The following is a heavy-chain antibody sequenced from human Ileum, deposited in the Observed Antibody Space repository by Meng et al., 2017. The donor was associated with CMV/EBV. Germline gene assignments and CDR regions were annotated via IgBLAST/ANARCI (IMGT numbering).Heavy chain of an antibody. CDR3: VKGYSSRWYEGPGF. Sequence: SGFTFENYAMILVRQAPGQGLEWVSSIIDNGLGANYAHSVRGRFTISRDNSKNTLYLQMNSLRDEDAAIYYCVKGYSSRWYEGPGFWGQGTLVTVSS. V-gene: IGHV3-23*01. D-gene: IGHD6-19*01. J-gene: IGHJ4*02. CDR1: GFTFENYA. CDR2: IIDNGLGA.